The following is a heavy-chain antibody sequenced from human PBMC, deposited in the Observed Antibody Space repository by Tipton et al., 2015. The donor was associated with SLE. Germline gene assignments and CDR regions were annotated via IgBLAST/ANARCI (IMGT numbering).Heavy chain of an antibody. J-gene: IGHJ5*02. D-gene: IGHD5-24*01. CDR3: ARDFRADGNWFDP. V-gene: IGHV4-31*03. CDR2: ISYSGST. CDR1: GGSISSGGYY. Sequence: TLSLTCTVSGGSISSGGYYWSWIRQYPGKGLEWIGYISYSGSTNYNSSLKSRVTISVDTSKNQLSLKLNSVTAADTAVYYCARDFRADGNWFDPWGQGTLVTVSS.